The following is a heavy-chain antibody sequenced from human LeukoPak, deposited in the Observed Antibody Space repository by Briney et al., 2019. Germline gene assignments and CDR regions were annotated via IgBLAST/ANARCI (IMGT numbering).Heavy chain of an antibody. J-gene: IGHJ5*02. Sequence: PSQTLSLTCTVSGGSISSGGYYWSWIRQHPGKGLEWIGYIYYSGSTYYNPSLKSRVTISVDTSKNQFSLKLSSVTAADTAVYYCAREGYCSSTSCARPWGQGTLVTVSS. V-gene: IGHV4-31*03. CDR2: IYYSGST. CDR1: GGSISSGGYY. CDR3: AREGYCSSTSCARP. D-gene: IGHD2-2*01.